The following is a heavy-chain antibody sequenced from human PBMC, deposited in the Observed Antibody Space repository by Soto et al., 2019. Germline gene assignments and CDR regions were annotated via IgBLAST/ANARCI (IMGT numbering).Heavy chain of an antibody. CDR2: ISSSSSYI. CDR3: ARDLGDPYNWNYVVPNWFDP. V-gene: IGHV3-21*01. J-gene: IGHJ5*02. D-gene: IGHD1-7*01. Sequence: GWSLRLSFAASGFTFSSYSMNWVRQAPGKGLEWVSSISSSSSYIYYADSVKGRFTISRDNAKNSLYLQMNSLRAEDTAVYYCARDLGDPYNWNYVVPNWFDPWGQGTLVTVSS. CDR1: GFTFSSYS.